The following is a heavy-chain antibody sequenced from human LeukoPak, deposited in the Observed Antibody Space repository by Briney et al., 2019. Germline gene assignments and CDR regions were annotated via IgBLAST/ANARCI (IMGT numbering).Heavy chain of an antibody. V-gene: IGHV3-23*01. Sequence: AGGSLRLSCAASGFTFSSYAMSWVRQAPGKGLEWVSTVSGGGGTTYYADSVKGRFTISRDNSKNTLYLQMNSLRAEDTAVYYCARAPGYGAAYYFDYWGQGTLVTVSS. CDR1: GFTFSSYA. D-gene: IGHD1-1*01. CDR2: VSGGGGTT. CDR3: ARAPGYGAAYYFDY. J-gene: IGHJ4*02.